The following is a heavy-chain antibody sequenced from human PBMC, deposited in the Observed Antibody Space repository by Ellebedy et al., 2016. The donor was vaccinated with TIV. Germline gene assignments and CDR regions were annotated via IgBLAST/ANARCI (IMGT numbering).Heavy chain of an antibody. CDR1: GFQFDMYW. CDR2: INYDGSEK. J-gene: IGHJ4*02. CDR3: ARAWGAYYLDY. D-gene: IGHD3-16*01. Sequence: GESLKISCTASGFQFDMYWLTSVRQTPGKGLEWVANINYDGSEKYYVDSVEGRFNISRDNVKNSLSLQMSSLRAEDTAVFYCARAWGAYYLDYWGPGTLVTVSS. V-gene: IGHV3-7*03.